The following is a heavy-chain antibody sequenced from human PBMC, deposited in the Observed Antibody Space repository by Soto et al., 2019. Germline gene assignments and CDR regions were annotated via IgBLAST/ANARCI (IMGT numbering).Heavy chain of an antibody. D-gene: IGHD2-15*01. Sequence: SGGSLRLSCAASGFTFSSYAMSWVRQAPGKGLEWVSAISGSGGSTYYADSVKGRFTISRDNSKNTLYLQMNSLRAEDTAVYYCAKTPRVVVPRGWFDPWGQGTLVTVSS. CDR1: GFTFSSYA. J-gene: IGHJ5*02. V-gene: IGHV3-23*01. CDR2: ISGSGGST. CDR3: AKTPRVVVPRGWFDP.